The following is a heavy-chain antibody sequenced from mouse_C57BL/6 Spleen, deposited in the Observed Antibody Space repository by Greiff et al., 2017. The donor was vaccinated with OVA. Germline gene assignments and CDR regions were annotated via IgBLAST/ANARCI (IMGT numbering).Heavy chain of an antibody. Sequence: QVQLQQPGAELVKPGASVKLSCKASGYTFTSYWMQWVKQRPGQGLEWIGEIDPSDGYTNYNQKFKGKATLTVDTSSSTAYMQLSSLTSEDSAVYYCARGVTGVNLDYWGKGTTLTVSS. CDR1: GYTFTSYW. CDR3: ARGVTGVNLDY. CDR2: IDPSDGYT. D-gene: IGHD4-1*01. J-gene: IGHJ2*01. V-gene: IGHV1-50*01.